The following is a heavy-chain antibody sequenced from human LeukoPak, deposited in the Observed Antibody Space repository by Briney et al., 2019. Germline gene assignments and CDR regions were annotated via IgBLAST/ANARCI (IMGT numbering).Heavy chain of an antibody. CDR2: IYYSGST. CDR3: ARYCSSTSCYSGFDP. D-gene: IGHD2-2*01. CDR1: GGSISSSSYY. Sequence: PSETLSLTCTVSGGSISSSSYYWGWIRQPPGKGLEWIGSIYYSGSTYYNPSLKSRVTISVDTSKNQFSLKLSSVTAADTAAYYCARYCSSTSCYSGFDPWGQGTLVTVSS. V-gene: IGHV4-39*07. J-gene: IGHJ5*02.